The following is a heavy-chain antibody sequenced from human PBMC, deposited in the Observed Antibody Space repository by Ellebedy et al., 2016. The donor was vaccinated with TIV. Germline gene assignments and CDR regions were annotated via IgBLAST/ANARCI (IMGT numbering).Heavy chain of an antibody. Sequence: SETLSLTCAVSGGSISDGYWWSWVRPTPGKGLEWFGEIFRTGSTNYNPSLKSRVTISVDTSMKQFSLRLRFVTAADTAIYYCARNGDYSMDVWGKGITVTVSS. CDR2: IFRTGST. V-gene: IGHV4-4*02. D-gene: IGHD1-1*01. CDR1: GGSISDGYW. CDR3: ARNGDYSMDV. J-gene: IGHJ6*03.